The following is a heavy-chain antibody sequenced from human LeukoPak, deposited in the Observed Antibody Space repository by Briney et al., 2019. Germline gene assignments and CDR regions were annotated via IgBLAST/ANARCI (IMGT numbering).Heavy chain of an antibody. Sequence: GGSLRLSCAASGFTFSSYGMHWFRQAPGKGLEWVAVIWYDGSNKYYADSVKGRFTISRDNSKNTLYLQMNSLRAEDTAVYYCAREYDHYLLDYMDVWGKGTTVTVSS. D-gene: IGHD1-1*01. CDR2: IWYDGSNK. V-gene: IGHV3-33*01. CDR1: GFTFSSYG. J-gene: IGHJ6*03. CDR3: AREYDHYLLDYMDV.